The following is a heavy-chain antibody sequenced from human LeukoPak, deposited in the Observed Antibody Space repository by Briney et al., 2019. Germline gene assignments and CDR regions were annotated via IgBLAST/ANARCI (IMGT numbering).Heavy chain of an antibody. CDR1: GFTLSSYS. CDR3: AREYGYYFDS. V-gene: IGHV3-7*01. Sequence: PGGSLRLSCAASGFTLSSYSMTWVRQAPGKGLEWVANIKEDGSEKYYVDSVTGRFTISRDTAKNLLYLQMNRLRAEDTAVYFCAREYGYYFDSWGQGTLVTVSS. D-gene: IGHD3-22*01. CDR2: IKEDGSEK. J-gene: IGHJ4*02.